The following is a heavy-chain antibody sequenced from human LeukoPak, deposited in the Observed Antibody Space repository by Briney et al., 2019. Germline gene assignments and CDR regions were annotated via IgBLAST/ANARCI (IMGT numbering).Heavy chain of an antibody. CDR1: GFTFSRKT. J-gene: IGHJ6*02. D-gene: IGHD6-19*01. CDR2: ISRDSGTI. Sequence: GGSLRLSWAASGFTFSRKTMNWVRQAPGKGLEWVSYISRDSGTIYYADSVRGRFTISRDNAKNSLYLQMNSLRDEDTAVYYCARDSWEQWLVPDYYYYGMDVWGQGTTVTVSS. CDR3: ARDSWEQWLVPDYYYYGMDV. V-gene: IGHV3-48*02.